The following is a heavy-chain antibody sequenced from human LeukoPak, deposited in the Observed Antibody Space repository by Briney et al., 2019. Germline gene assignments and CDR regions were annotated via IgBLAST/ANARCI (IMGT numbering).Heavy chain of an antibody. V-gene: IGHV3-21*01. Sequence: GGSLRLSCAASEFSVSSYTINWVRQAPGKGLEWVSSISSSSSYIYYADSVKGRFTISRDNAKNSLYLQMNSLRAEDTAVYYCARVVYYDSSVLDYWGQGTLVTVSS. CDR3: ARVVYYDSSVLDY. J-gene: IGHJ4*02. CDR2: ISSSSSYI. D-gene: IGHD3-22*01. CDR1: EFSVSSYT.